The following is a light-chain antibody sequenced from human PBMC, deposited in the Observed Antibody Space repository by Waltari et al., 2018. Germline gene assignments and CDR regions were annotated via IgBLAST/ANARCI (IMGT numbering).Light chain of an antibody. J-gene: IGKJ2*03. Sequence: DIQMTQSPSSLSASIGDRVTITCRASQGISNSLAWYQQKAGKAPKLLLYGAPRLESGVPSMFRGSGSGTDYTLTINSLQPEDFATYYCQQYYDIVYSFGQGTKLDI. V-gene: IGKV1-NL1*01. CDR2: GAP. CDR3: QQYYDIVYS. CDR1: QGISNS.